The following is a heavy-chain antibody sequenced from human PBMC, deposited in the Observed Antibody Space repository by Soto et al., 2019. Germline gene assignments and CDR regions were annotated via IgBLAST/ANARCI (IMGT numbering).Heavy chain of an antibody. D-gene: IGHD4-17*01. CDR1: GGSISSYH. Sequence: PSETLSLTCTVSGGSISSYHWSWIRQPPGKGLEWIGYIFYSGSTNYNPSLKSRLTISVDTSKNQVSLKLNSVTAADTAVYYCARGAMTKLDYWGQGILVNVSS. CDR2: IFYSGST. CDR3: ARGAMTKLDY. J-gene: IGHJ4*02. V-gene: IGHV4-59*01.